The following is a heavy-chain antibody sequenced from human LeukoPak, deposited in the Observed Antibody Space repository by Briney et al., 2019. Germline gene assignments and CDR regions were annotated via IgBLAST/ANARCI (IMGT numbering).Heavy chain of an antibody. J-gene: IGHJ4*02. D-gene: IGHD4-11*01. CDR2: ISAYNGNT. V-gene: IGHV1-18*01. CDR1: GYTFTSYG. Sequence: ALVKVSCKASGYTFTSYGISWVRQAPGQGLEWMGWISAYNGNTNYAQKLQGRVTMATDTSTSTAYMELRSLRSDDTAVYYCARGGRYSNYVSEVDYWGQGTLVTVSS. CDR3: ARGGRYSNYVSEVDY.